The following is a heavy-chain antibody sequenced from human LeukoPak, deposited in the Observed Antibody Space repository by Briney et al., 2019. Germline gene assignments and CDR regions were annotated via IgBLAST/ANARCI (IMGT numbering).Heavy chain of an antibody. J-gene: IGHJ4*02. V-gene: IGHV3-21*01. D-gene: IGHD5-12*01. CDR2: ISSSSSYI. Sequence: GGSLRLSCAASGFTFSSYSMNWVRQAPGKGLEWVSSISSSSSYIYYADSAKGRFTISRDNAKNSLYLQMNSLRAEDTAVYYCASLVATTDLDYWGQGTLVTVSS. CDR3: ASLVATTDLDY. CDR1: GFTFSSYS.